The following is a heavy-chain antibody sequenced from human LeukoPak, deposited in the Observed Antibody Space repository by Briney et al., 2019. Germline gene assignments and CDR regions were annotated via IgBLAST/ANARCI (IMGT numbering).Heavy chain of an antibody. Sequence: GGSLRLSCAASGFTFSSYGMSWVRQAPGEGLVWVSFINSDGSSTSYADSVKGRFTISRDNAKNTLYLQMNSLRAEDTAVYYCARHVEWYGSGSYKYWGEGNLGTASS. D-gene: IGHD3-10*01. J-gene: IGHJ4*02. CDR2: INSDGSST. CDR1: GFTFSSYG. V-gene: IGHV3-74*01. CDR3: ARHVEWYGSGSYKY.